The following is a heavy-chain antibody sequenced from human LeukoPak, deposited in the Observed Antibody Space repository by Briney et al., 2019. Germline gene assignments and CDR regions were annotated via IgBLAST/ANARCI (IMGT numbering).Heavy chain of an antibody. V-gene: IGHV4-34*01. Sequence: PSETLSLTCAVYGGSFSGYYWNWIRQPPGKGLEWIGEINHSGSTNYNPSLKSRATISVDTSKNQFSLKLSSVTAADTAVYYCARSGSGSHTYYYYGMDVWGQGTPVTVSS. CDR1: GGSFSGYY. D-gene: IGHD3-10*01. CDR2: INHSGST. CDR3: ARSGSGSHTYYYYGMDV. J-gene: IGHJ6*02.